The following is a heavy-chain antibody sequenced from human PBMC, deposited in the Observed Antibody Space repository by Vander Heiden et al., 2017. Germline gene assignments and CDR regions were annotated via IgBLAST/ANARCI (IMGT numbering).Heavy chain of an antibody. V-gene: IGHV3-53*01. CDR2: LSVGGDT. J-gene: IGHJ3*02. D-gene: IGHD3-10*01. CDR1: GSTVSVNY. Sequence: EVQLVESGGGLIQPGGSLKLSCAASGSTVSVNYMAWVRQAPGKGPEWVSTLSVGGDTFYATSVKGRFIISRDKARNTLFLQMDSLRADDTAVYYCARDLGRSLARGAFDIWGQGTRVTVSS. CDR3: ARDLGRSLARGAFDI.